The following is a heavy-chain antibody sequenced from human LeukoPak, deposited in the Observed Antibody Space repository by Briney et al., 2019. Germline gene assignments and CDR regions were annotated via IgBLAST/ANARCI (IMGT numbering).Heavy chain of an antibody. CDR3: ARISLTTGSYYYYYMAV. CDR2: INWNGGST. V-gene: IGHV3-20*04. D-gene: IGHD4-17*01. J-gene: IGHJ6*03. CDR1: GFTFDDYG. Sequence: GGSLRLSCAASGFTFDDYGMSWVRQAPGKGLEWVSGINWNGGSTGYADSVKGRFTISRDNAKNSLYLQMNSLRAEDTALYYCARISLTTGSYYYYYMAVWGKGTTVTVSS.